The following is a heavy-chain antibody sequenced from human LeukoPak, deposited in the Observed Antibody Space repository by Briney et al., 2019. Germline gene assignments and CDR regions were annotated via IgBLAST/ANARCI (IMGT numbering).Heavy chain of an antibody. CDR1: GYTFTSYG. D-gene: IGHD3-10*01. V-gene: IGHV7-4-1*02. Sequence: ASVKVSCKASGYTFTSYGISWVRQAPGQGLEWMRWINTNTGNPTYAQGFTGRFVFSLDTSVSTAYLQISSLKAEDTAVYYCARDRVLLWFGESYYFDYWGQGTLVTVSS. CDR2: INTNTGNP. J-gene: IGHJ4*02. CDR3: ARDRVLLWFGESYYFDY.